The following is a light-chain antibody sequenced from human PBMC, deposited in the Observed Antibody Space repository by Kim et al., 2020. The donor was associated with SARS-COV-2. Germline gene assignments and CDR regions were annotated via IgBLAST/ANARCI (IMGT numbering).Light chain of an antibody. CDR1: QSVRSN. J-gene: IGKJ4*01. CDR2: GAS. V-gene: IGKV3-15*01. CDR3: QQYNDWPLT. Sequence: VSPGERAALACRASQSVRSNLAWYQQKAGQVPRLLIYGASTRATDIPARFSGSGSGTEFALTISSLQSEEFAVYYCQQYNDWPLTFGGGTKVDIK.